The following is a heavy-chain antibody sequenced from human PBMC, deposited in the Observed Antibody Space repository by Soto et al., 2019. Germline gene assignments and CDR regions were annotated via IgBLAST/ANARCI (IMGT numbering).Heavy chain of an antibody. Sequence: QVQLVESGGGVVHPGRSLRLSCAASGFNFSNYGMQWVRQAPGKGLEWGAHIWYDGSNKYYADSVKGRFTISRDNSKKTLYLQMDSLRPDDTAVYYCASASGATVSWGQGTLVTV. D-gene: IGHD3-10*01. J-gene: IGHJ5*02. CDR3: ASASGATVS. V-gene: IGHV3-33*01. CDR2: IWYDGSNK. CDR1: GFNFSNYG.